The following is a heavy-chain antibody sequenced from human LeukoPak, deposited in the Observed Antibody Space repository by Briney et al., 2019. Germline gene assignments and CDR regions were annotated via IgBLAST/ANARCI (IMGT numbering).Heavy chain of an antibody. J-gene: IGHJ3*02. CDR3: ARDKHAVVVTARGDAFDI. D-gene: IGHD2-21*02. CDR1: GYTFTSYG. V-gene: IGHV1-18*01. Sequence: ASVKVSCKASGYTFTSYGISWVRQAPGQGLEWMGWISAYNGNTNYAQKLQGRVTMTTDTSTSTAYMELRSLRSDDTAVYYCARDKHAVVVTARGDAFDIWGQGTMVTVSS. CDR2: ISAYNGNT.